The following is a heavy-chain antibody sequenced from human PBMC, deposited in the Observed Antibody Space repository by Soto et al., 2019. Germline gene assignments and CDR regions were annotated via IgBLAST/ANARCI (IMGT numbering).Heavy chain of an antibody. J-gene: IGHJ4*02. CDR1: GGALSSYA. V-gene: IGHV1-69*04. CDR3: ARESGYSYGAQYYFDY. D-gene: IGHD5-18*01. Sequence: ASVKVSCKASGGALSSYAISWVRQAPGQGLEWMGRIIPILGIANYAQKFQGRVTITADKSTSTAYMELSSLRSEDTAVYYCARESGYSYGAQYYFDYWGQGTLVTVSS. CDR2: IIPILGIA.